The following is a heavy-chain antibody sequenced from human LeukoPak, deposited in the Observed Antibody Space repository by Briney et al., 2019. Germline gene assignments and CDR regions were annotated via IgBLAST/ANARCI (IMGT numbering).Heavy chain of an antibody. CDR1: GGSISTSSYY. J-gene: IGHJ3*02. Sequence: SETLSLTCTVSGGSISTSSYYWGWIRQPPGKGLEWIGNSGSTYYSPSLKSRVTISLDTSRNQFSPKLNSVTAADTAVYYCAKSNGYGLVDIWGQGTMVTVSS. CDR2: SGST. CDR3: AKSNGYGLVDI. D-gene: IGHD3-10*01. V-gene: IGHV4-39*07.